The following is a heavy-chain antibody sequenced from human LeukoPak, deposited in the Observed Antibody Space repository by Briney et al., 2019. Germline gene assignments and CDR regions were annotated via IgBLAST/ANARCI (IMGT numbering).Heavy chain of an antibody. V-gene: IGHV3-30*02. CDR1: GFTFSSYG. CDR3: AKDCGDCDSVGFDY. D-gene: IGHD2-21*02. CDR2: IRYDGSNK. J-gene: IGHJ4*02. Sequence: GGSLRLSCAASGFTFSSYGMHWVRQAPGKGLEWVAFIRYDGSNKYYADSVKGRFTISRDNSKNTLYLQMNSLRAEDTAVYYCAKDCGDCDSVGFDYWGQGTLVTVSS.